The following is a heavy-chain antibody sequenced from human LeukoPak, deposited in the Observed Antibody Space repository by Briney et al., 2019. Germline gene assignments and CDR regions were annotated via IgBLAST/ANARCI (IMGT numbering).Heavy chain of an antibody. D-gene: IGHD3-10*01. V-gene: IGHV1-46*01. CDR3: ARDPYYYGSGSYLYYYYGMDV. J-gene: IGHJ6*02. Sequence: ASVTVSCKASGYTFTSYYMHWVRQAPGQGLEWMGIINPSGGSTSYAQTFQGRVTMTRGTSTSTVYMELSSLRSEDTAVYYCARDPYYYGSGSYLYYYYGMDVWGQGTTVTVSS. CDR2: INPSGGST. CDR1: GYTFTSYY.